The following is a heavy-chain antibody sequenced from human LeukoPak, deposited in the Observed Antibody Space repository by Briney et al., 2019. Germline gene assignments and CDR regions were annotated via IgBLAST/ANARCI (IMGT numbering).Heavy chain of an antibody. CDR1: GGSITSTNY. V-gene: IGHV4-4*02. CDR2: VNPQGST. J-gene: IGHJ4*02. CDR3: AREGGPYRPLDY. Sequence: SGTLSLTCGVSGGSITSTNYWTWVRQPPGKGLEWIGEVNPQGSTNYNPSLMGRVAISVGMSENHISLQLTSVTAADTAVYYCAREGGPYRPLDYSGQGTLVTVSP.